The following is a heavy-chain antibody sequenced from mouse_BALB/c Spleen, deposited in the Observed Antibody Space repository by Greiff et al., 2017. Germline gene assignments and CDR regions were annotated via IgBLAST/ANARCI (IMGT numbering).Heavy chain of an antibody. Sequence: DVMLVESGGGLVQPGGSRKLSCAASGFTFSSYTMSWVRQTPEKRLEWVATISSGGGNTYYPDSVKGRFTISRDNAKNNLYLQMSSLRSEDTALYYCASTYGNYEAMDYWGQGTSVTVSS. D-gene: IGHD2-10*02. CDR3: ASTYGNYEAMDY. CDR1: GFTFSSYT. J-gene: IGHJ4*01. CDR2: ISSGGGNT. V-gene: IGHV5-9*03.